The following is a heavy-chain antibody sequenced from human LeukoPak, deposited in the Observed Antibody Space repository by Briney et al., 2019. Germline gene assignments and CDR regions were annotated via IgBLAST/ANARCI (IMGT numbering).Heavy chain of an antibody. D-gene: IGHD4-23*01. CDR2: IRYDGSNK. CDR3: AKDQPGHGGNSGYYFDY. J-gene: IGHJ4*02. Sequence: GGSLRLSCAASGFTYSSYGMHWVRQAPGKGLEWVAFIRYDGSNKYYADSVKGRFTISRDNSKNTLYPQMNSLRAEDTAVYYCAKDQPGHGGNSGYYFDYWGQGTLVTVSS. CDR1: GFTYSSYG. V-gene: IGHV3-30*02.